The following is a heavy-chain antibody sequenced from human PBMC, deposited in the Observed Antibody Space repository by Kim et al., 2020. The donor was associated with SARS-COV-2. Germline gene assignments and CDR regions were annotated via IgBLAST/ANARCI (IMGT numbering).Heavy chain of an antibody. Sequence: SETLSLTCAVYGGSFSGYYWSWIRQPPGKGLEWIGEINHSGSTNYNPSLKSRVTISVDTSKNQFSLKLSSVTAADTAVYYCARGRNMYDILTGYWNDAFDIWGQGTMVTVSS. J-gene: IGHJ3*02. CDR2: INHSGST. V-gene: IGHV4-34*01. CDR3: ARGRNMYDILTGYWNDAFDI. D-gene: IGHD3-9*01. CDR1: GGSFSGYY.